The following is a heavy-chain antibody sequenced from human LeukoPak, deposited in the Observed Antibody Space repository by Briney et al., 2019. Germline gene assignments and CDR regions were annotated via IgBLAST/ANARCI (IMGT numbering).Heavy chain of an antibody. CDR3: AKGSVDDYGDYALPPFDY. J-gene: IGHJ4*02. D-gene: IGHD4-17*01. Sequence: PGGSLRLSCAASGFTFSSYGMHWVRQAPGKGLEWVAVISYDGSNKYYADSVKGRFTISRDNSKNTLYLQMNSLRAEDTAVYYCAKGSVDDYGDYALPPFDYWGQGTLATVSS. CDR1: GFTFSSYG. V-gene: IGHV3-30*18. CDR2: ISYDGSNK.